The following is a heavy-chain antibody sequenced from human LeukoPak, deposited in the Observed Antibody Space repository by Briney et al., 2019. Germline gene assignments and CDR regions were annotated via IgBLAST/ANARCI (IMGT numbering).Heavy chain of an antibody. Sequence: GGSLRLSCAASGFTSSSYGMHWVRQAPGKGLEWVAVIWYDGSNKYYADSVKGRFTISRDNSKNTLYLQMNSLRAEDTAVYYCARDDIAVAGNVAFAVSGQGRMATV. J-gene: IGHJ3*01. CDR2: IWYDGSNK. V-gene: IGHV3-33*01. CDR1: GFTSSSYG. CDR3: ARDDIAVAGNVAFAV. D-gene: IGHD6-19*01.